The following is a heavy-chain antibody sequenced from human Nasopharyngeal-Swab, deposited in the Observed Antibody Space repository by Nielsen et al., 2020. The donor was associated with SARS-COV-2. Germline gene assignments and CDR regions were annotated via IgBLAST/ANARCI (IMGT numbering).Heavy chain of an antibody. J-gene: IGHJ4*02. CDR2: IYYSGNT. Sequence: WIRQRPWKGLEWMGYIYYSGNTNYNPSLKSRLTISVDTSKNQFSLRLISVTAADTAVYYCAREDASPTAFFDSWGQGMLVTVSS. D-gene: IGHD6-6*01. V-gene: IGHV4-59*01. CDR3: AREDASPTAFFDS.